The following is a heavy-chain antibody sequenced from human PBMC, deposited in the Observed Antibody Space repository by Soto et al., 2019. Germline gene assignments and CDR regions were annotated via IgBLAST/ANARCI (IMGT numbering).Heavy chain of an antibody. D-gene: IGHD1-26*01. CDR2: IRSKANSYAT. CDR3: FWEKYYPDHGVDD. Sequence: PGGSLRLSCAGSGFAFSGSTIHWVRQASGKGLEWVGRIRSKANSYATAYAASVKGRFIISRDDSKTTAYLQMSSLKIEDTAVYYCFWEKYYPDHGVDDSGQGT. V-gene: IGHV3-73*01. J-gene: IGHJ4*01. CDR1: GFAFSGST.